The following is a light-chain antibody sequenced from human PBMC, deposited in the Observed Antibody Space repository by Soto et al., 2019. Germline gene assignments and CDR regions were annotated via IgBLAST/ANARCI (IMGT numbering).Light chain of an antibody. V-gene: IGLV2-23*02. CDR1: SSDVGIYNL. CDR2: EVS. J-gene: IGLJ1*01. CDR3: YSYAGDNTCYV. Sequence: QSALTQPASVSGSPGQSIAISCTGTSSDVGIYNLVSWYQQHPGKAPKLIIYEVSKRPSGVSDRFSGSKSGSTASLTISGLQAEDEADYYCYSYAGDNTCYVFGTGTKVTVL.